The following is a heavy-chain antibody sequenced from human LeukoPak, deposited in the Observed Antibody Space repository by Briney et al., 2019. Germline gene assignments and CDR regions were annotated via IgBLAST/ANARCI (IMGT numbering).Heavy chain of an antibody. CDR3: ARGIAAVEP. CDR1: GGSFSGYY. V-gene: IGHV4-34*01. CDR2: INHSGST. J-gene: IGHJ5*02. Sequence: KPSETLSLTCAVYGGSFSGYYWSWIRQPPGKGLEWIGEINHSGSTNYNPSLKSRVTISVDTSKNQFSLKLSSVTAADTAVYYCARGIAAVEPWGQGTLVTVSS. D-gene: IGHD6-13*01.